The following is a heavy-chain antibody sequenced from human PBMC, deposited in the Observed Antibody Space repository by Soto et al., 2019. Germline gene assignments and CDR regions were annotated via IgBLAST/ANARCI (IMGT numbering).Heavy chain of an antibody. CDR1: GGSISSYY. D-gene: IGHD6-13*01. V-gene: IGHV4-59*01. CDR3: ARGLAAAGLGGTSLRAYSYYGMDV. J-gene: IGHJ6*02. Sequence: SETLSLTCTVSGGSISSYYWSWIRQPPGKGLEWIGYIYYSGSTNYNPSLKSRVTISVDTSKNQFSLKLSSVTAADTAVYYCARGLAAAGLGGTSLRAYSYYGMDVWGQGTTVTVSS. CDR2: IYYSGST.